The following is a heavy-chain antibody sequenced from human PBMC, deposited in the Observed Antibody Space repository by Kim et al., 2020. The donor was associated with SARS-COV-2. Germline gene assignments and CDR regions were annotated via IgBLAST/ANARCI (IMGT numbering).Heavy chain of an antibody. Sequence: SETLSLTCTVSGGSISSGGYYWSWIRQHPGKGLEWIGYIYYSGSTYYNPSLKSRVTISVDTSKNQFSLKLSSVTAAATAVYYCAGVARITIFGVVHSACDIWGQGTMLTLSS. D-gene: IGHD3-3*01. CDR3: AGVARITIFGVVHSACDI. CDR1: GGSISSGGYY. CDR2: IYYSGST. V-gene: IGHV4-31*03. J-gene: IGHJ3*02.